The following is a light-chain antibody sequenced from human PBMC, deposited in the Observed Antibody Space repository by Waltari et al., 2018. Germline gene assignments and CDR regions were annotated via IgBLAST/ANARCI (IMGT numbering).Light chain of an antibody. CDR2: GAS. CDR1: QSVTSN. J-gene: IGKJ1*01. Sequence: EIVMTQSPANLSVSPGERATLSCRASQSVTSNLAWYQQKPGQPPRLLIFGASTRAADSPARFSGSGSGTEFTLTISSLQSEDFAVYYCLQYNDWPPWTFGQGTKVEI. V-gene: IGKV3-15*01. CDR3: LQYNDWPPWT.